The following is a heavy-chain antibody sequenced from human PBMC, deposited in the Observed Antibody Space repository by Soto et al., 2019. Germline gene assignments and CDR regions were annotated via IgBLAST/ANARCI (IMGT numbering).Heavy chain of an antibody. Sequence: GGSLRLSCAASGFTFDTYWMNWVRQAPGKGLEWVSTISGSDGKTFYADSVKGRFSISRDTSQSTLYLQMNSLRADDTAMYYCARWSYLDYWGQGTRVTVSS. CDR3: ARWSYLDY. J-gene: IGHJ4*02. D-gene: IGHD3-3*01. CDR2: ISGSDGKT. V-gene: IGHV3-23*01. CDR1: GFTFDTYW.